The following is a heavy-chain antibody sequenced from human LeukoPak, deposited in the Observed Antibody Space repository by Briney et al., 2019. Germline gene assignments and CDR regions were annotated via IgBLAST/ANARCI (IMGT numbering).Heavy chain of an antibody. D-gene: IGHD5-12*01. CDR3: VRHDGRGGATMGALDS. J-gene: IGHJ4*02. Sequence: SETLSLTCTVSAGSISRGSHHWGWIRQSPGKGLEWIGSIYYGRTTYYNPALSSRVTISVVTSKNQFSLQLNSVTAADTAIYYCVRHDGRGGATMGALDSWGQGSLVTVSS. CDR2: IYYGRTT. V-gene: IGHV4-39*01. CDR1: AGSISRGSHH.